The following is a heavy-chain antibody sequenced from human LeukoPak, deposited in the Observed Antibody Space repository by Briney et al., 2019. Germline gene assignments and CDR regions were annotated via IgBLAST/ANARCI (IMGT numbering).Heavy chain of an antibody. D-gene: IGHD3-22*01. J-gene: IGHJ3*02. V-gene: IGHV3-49*03. CDR3: TRDRITMIVVAADDAFDI. Sequence: PGGSLRLSCTASGFTFGDYAMSWFRQAPGEGLEWVGFIRSKAYGGTTEYAASVKGRFTISRDDSKSIAYLQMNSLKTEDTAVYYCTRDRITMIVVAADDAFDIWGQGTMVTVSS. CDR1: GFTFGDYA. CDR2: IRSKAYGGTT.